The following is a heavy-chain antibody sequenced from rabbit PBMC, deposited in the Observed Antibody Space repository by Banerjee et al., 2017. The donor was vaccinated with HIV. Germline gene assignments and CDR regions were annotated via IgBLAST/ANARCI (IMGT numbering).Heavy chain of an antibody. CDR1: GFSFSSSYW. CDR3: ARESDAGVNGYMDLGL. CDR2: IYTGSGSA. J-gene: IGHJ6*01. Sequence: QEQLEESGGDLVKPEGSLTLTCTASGFSFSSSYWICWVRQAPGKGLEWIACIYTGSGSALYVSWAKGRFTISKTSSTTVTLQMTSLTAADTATYFCARESDAGVNGYMDLGLWGQGTLVTVS. V-gene: IGHV1S45*01. D-gene: IGHD4-2*01.